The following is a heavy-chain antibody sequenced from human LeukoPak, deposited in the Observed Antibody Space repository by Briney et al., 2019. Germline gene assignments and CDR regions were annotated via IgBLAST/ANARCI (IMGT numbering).Heavy chain of an antibody. Sequence: GGSLRLSCAVSGFTFDDYAMSWVRQAPGKGLEWVSSIISSGGVTYYADSLKGRFTISRDNSKNTLYLQMNSLRTEDTAVYYCAKLHSSTFSDDYWGQGTLVTVSS. CDR1: GFTFDDYA. J-gene: IGHJ4*02. V-gene: IGHV3-23*01. D-gene: IGHD6-13*01. CDR2: IISSGGVT. CDR3: AKLHSSTFSDDY.